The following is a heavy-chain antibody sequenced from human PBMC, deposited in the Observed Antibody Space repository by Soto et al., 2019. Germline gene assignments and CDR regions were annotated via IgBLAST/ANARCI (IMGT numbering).Heavy chain of an antibody. D-gene: IGHD2-21*02. V-gene: IGHV2-70*11. J-gene: IGHJ4*02. Sequence: SGPTLVNPTQTLTLTCTFSGFSLSTSGMCVSWIRQPPGKALEWLARIDWDDDKYYSTSLKTRLTISKDTSKNQVVLTMTNMDPVDTATYYCARIRHDGGNSAWQPFDDWGQGTLVTVAS. CDR3: ARIRHDGGNSAWQPFDD. CDR2: IDWDDDK. CDR1: GFSLSTSGMC.